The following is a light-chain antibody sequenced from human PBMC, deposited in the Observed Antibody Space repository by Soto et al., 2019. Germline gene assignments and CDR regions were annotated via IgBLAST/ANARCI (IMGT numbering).Light chain of an antibody. CDR1: QSISSW. CDR2: KAS. Sequence: IQMTQSPSTLSSSVGDRVTLTCRASQSISSWLAWYKQKPGKAPKVLIYKASSLESGVPSRVRGSGSGTDFALKISRVEAEDVGVYYCMQGTHWPITFGQGTRLEIK. J-gene: IGKJ5*01. CDR3: MQGTHWPIT. V-gene: IGKV1-5*03.